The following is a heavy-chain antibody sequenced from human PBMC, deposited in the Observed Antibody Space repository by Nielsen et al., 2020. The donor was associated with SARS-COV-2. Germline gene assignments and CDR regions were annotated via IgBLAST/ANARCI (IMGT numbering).Heavy chain of an antibody. D-gene: IGHD2-8*01. J-gene: IGHJ4*02. CDR2: IRSKAYGGTT. CDR3: TRGPSRRYCTNGVCYPSFDY. V-gene: IGHV3-49*03. CDR1: GFTFGDYA. Sequence: GESLKISCTASGFTFGDYAMSWFRQAPGKGLEWVGFIRSKAYGGTTEYAASVKGRFTISRDDSKSIAYLQMNSLKTEDTAVYYCTRGPSRRYCTNGVCYPSFDYWGQGTLVTVSS.